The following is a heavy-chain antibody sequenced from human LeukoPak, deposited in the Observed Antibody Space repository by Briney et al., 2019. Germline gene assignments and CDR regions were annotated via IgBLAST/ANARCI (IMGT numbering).Heavy chain of an antibody. Sequence: RASVKVSCKASGYTFTSYGIRWVRQAPGQGLEWMGWISAYNGNTNYAQKLQGRVTMTTDTSTSTAYMELRSLRSDDTAVYYCARDLSTIWFGELLADYWGQGTLVTVSS. CDR2: ISAYNGNT. D-gene: IGHD3-10*01. CDR3: ARDLSTIWFGELLADY. V-gene: IGHV1-18*01. J-gene: IGHJ4*02. CDR1: GYTFTSYG.